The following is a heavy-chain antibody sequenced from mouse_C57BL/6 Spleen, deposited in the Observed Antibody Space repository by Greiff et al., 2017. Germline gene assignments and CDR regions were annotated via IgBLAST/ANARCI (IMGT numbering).Heavy chain of an antibody. Sequence: QVQLKESGPGLVAPSQRLSITCTVSGFSLTSYGVHWVRQPPGKGLEWLVVIWSDGSTTYNSALKSRLSISKDNSKSQVFLKMNSLQTDDTAMYYCARHYDYDEDYAMDYWGQGTSVTVSS. CDR3: ARHYDYDEDYAMDY. J-gene: IGHJ4*01. CDR2: IWSDGST. V-gene: IGHV2-6-1*01. D-gene: IGHD2-4*01. CDR1: GFSLTSYG.